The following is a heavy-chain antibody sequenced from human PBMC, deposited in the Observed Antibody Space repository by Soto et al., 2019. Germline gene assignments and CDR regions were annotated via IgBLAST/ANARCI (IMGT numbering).Heavy chain of an antibody. CDR2: FDPEDGEK. D-gene: IGHD2-15*01. CDR3: KSDRDPYCSGGSCYGFGYFQH. Sequence: GASVKVSCKVSGYTLTELSMHWVRQAPGKGLEWMEGFDPEDGEKIYAQKFKGKNTITKDTSTDTANIEISSLKSENTTGYYCKSDRDPYCSGGSCYGFGYFQHWGQGTLVTVSS. J-gene: IGHJ1*01. V-gene: IGHV1-24*01. CDR1: GYTLTELS.